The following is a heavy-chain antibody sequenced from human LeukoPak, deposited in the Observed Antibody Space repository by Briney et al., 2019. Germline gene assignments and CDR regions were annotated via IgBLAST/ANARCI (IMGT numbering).Heavy chain of an antibody. J-gene: IGHJ4*02. CDR2: INPNSGGT. V-gene: IGHV1-2*02. Sequence: ASVKVSCKASGYSFTSYGISWVRQAPGQGLEWMGWINPNSGGTNYAQKFQGRVTMTRDTSISTAYMELSRLRSDDTAVYYCARGETDSSGSMGWGQGTLVTVSS. CDR3: ARGETDSSGSMG. CDR1: GYSFTSYG. D-gene: IGHD3-22*01.